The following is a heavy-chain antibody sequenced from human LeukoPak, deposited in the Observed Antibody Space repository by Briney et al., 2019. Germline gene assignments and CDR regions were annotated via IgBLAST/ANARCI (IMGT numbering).Heavy chain of an antibody. CDR2: IIPILGIA. J-gene: IGHJ4*02. CDR1: GGTFSSYT. Sequence: SVKVSXKASGGTFSSYTISWVRQAPGQGLEWMGRIIPILGIANYAQKFQGRVTITADKSTSTAYMELSSLRSEDTAVYYCARDPHCSGGSCYRIWGQGTLVTVSS. V-gene: IGHV1-69*04. D-gene: IGHD2-15*01. CDR3: ARDPHCSGGSCYRI.